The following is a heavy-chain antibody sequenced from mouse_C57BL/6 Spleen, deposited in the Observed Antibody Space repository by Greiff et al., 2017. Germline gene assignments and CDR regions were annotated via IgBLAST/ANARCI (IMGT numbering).Heavy chain of an antibody. D-gene: IGHD2-2*01. CDR3: ARGDGYDGYFDY. Sequence: EVKLVESGGGLVKPGGSLKLSCAASGFTFSSYAMSWVRQTPEKRLEWVATISDGGSYTYYPDNVKGRFTISRDNAKNNLYLQMSHLKSEDTAMYYCARGDGYDGYFDYWGQGTTLTVSS. CDR1: GFTFSSYA. CDR2: ISDGGSYT. V-gene: IGHV5-4*03. J-gene: IGHJ2*01.